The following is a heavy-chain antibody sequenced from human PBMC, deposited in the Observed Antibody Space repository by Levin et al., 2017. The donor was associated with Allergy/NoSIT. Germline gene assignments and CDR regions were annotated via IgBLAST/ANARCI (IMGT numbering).Heavy chain of an antibody. D-gene: IGHD1-14*01. Sequence: GGSLRLSCAASGFTFSDYYMSWIRQAPGKGLEWVSYISSSSSYTNYADSVKGRFTISRDNAKNSLYLQMNSLRAEDTAVYYCAKLATVSPDYWGQGTLVTVSS. V-gene: IGHV3-11*03. CDR3: AKLATVSPDY. J-gene: IGHJ4*02. CDR2: ISSSSSYT. CDR1: GFTFSDYY.